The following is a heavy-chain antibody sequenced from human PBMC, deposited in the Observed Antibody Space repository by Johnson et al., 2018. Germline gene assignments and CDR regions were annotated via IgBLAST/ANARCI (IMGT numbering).Heavy chain of an antibody. J-gene: IGHJ3*02. D-gene: IGHD2-2*01. V-gene: IGHV4-59*01. CDR2: IYYSGST. CDR1: GGSISSYY. CDR3: AREFLGYCSSTSCYEAFDI. Sequence: QVQLQESGPGLVKPSETLSLTCTVSGGSISSYYWSWIRQPPGKGLEWIGYIYYSGSTNYNPSLKSRVTISVDTSKNPFSLKLSSVTAADTAVYYCAREFLGYCSSTSCYEAFDIWGQGTMVTVSS.